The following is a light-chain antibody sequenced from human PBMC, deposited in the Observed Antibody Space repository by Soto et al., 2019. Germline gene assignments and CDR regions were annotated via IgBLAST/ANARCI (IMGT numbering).Light chain of an antibody. CDR1: QSINSW. CDR2: KAS. CDR3: QQYTTYPYT. J-gene: IGKJ2*01. V-gene: IGKV1-5*03. Sequence: DIQMTHSPSTLSASVGDRVTITCRASQSINSWLAWYQQKPGKAPKLLIYKASSLQSGVPSRFSGSGSGTEFTLTISSLQPDDFATYYCQQYTTYPYTFG.